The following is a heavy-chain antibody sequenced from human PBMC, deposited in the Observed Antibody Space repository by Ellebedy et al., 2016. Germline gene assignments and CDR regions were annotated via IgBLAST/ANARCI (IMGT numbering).Heavy chain of an antibody. V-gene: IGHV1-18*01. Sequence: ASVKVSCKASGYTFTSYGISWVRQAPGQGLEWMGWISAYNGNTNYAQKLQGRVTMTTDTSTSTAYMELRSLRSDDTAVYYCAREGDDFWSGYRVYYFDYWGQGTLVTVSS. CDR2: ISAYNGNT. D-gene: IGHD3-3*01. CDR1: GYTFTSYG. CDR3: AREGDDFWSGYRVYYFDY. J-gene: IGHJ4*02.